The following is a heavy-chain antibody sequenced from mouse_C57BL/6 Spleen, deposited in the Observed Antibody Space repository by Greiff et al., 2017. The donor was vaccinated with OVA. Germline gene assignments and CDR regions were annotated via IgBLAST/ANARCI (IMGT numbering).Heavy chain of an antibody. CDR2: INPNNGGT. CDR3: ARNDYGTPAWFAY. Sequence: EVQLQQSGPELVKPGASVKMSCKASGYTFTDYNMHWVKQSHGKSLEWIGYINPNNGGTSYNQKFKGKATLTVNKSSSTAYMELRSLTSEDAAVYYCARNDYGTPAWFAYWGQGTLVTVSA. CDR1: GYTFTDYN. D-gene: IGHD1-1*01. V-gene: IGHV1-22*01. J-gene: IGHJ3*01.